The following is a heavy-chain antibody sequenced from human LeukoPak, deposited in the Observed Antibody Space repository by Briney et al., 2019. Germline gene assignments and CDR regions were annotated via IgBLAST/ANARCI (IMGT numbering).Heavy chain of an antibody. CDR1: GFTFSSYA. Sequence: GGSLRLSCAASGFTFSSYAMSWVRQAPGKGLEWVSAISGSGGSTYYADSVKGRFTISRDNSKNTLYLQMNSLRAEDTAVYYCAKGPVGAITALYFDYWGQGTLVTVSS. CDR2: ISGSGGST. J-gene: IGHJ4*02. D-gene: IGHD2-21*01. CDR3: AKGPVGAITALYFDY. V-gene: IGHV3-23*01.